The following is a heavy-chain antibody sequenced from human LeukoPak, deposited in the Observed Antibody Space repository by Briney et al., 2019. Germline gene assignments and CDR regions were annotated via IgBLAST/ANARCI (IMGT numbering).Heavy chain of an antibody. CDR3: ARERVGSDYYGLDV. CDR1: GFTVSTNC. Sequence: GGSLRLSCAASGFTVSTNCMTWVRQAPGKGLEWVSTIYSGGTTYYADSVMGRFTISRHNSRNTLYLQMNSLRAEDTAVYYCARERVGSDYYGLDVWGQGTTVTVSS. D-gene: IGHD6-25*01. V-gene: IGHV3-53*04. J-gene: IGHJ6*02. CDR2: IYSGGTT.